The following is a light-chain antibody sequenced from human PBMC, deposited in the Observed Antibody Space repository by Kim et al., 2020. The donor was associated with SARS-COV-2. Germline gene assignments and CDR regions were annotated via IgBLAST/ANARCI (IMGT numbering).Light chain of an antibody. CDR2: GAS. Sequence: EIVLTQSPGTLSLSPGERATLSCRASRSVSNNHLAWFQQKLGQAPRLLISGASNRANGIPDRFSGSGSGTDFTLTISRLEPEDLAVYYCQQYASSPRTFGQGTKVDIK. CDR1: RSVSNNH. CDR3: QQYASSPRT. V-gene: IGKV3-20*01. J-gene: IGKJ1*01.